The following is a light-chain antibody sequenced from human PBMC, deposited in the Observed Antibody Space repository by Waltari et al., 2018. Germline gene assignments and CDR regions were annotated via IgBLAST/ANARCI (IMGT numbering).Light chain of an antibody. V-gene: IGLV1-51*02. CDR3: GTWDDSLNAGV. CDR2: DND. J-gene: IGLJ3*02. Sequence: QSVLTQPPSVSAAPGQKVSIPCSGSSCNMGKNFEAWYQQLPGTAPKLLIYDNDRRPSGIPDRFSGSKSATSAALGITGLQTGDEADYYCGTWDDSLNAGVFGGGTKLTVL. CDR1: SCNMGKNF.